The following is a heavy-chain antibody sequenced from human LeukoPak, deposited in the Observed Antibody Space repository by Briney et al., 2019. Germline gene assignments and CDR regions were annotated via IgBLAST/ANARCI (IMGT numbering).Heavy chain of an antibody. CDR2: ISTNGGTT. CDR3: AKEPLDYGDYVWVFGY. Sequence: GGSLRLSCAGSGFSFNNYAMHWVRQAPGRGLEYVSAISTNGGTTYYANAVKGRFTISRDNSKNTLYLQMGSLRAEDTAVYYCAKEPLDYGDYVWVFGYWGQGTLVTVSS. V-gene: IGHV3-64*01. J-gene: IGHJ4*02. CDR1: GFSFNNYA. D-gene: IGHD4-17*01.